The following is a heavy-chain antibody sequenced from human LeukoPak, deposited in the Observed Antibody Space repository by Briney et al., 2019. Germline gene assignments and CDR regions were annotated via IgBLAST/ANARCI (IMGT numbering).Heavy chain of an antibody. CDR3: ARDRSGYYYYYGMDV. V-gene: IGHV1-8*01. CDR1: GYTFTSYD. D-gene: IGHD3-22*01. J-gene: IGHJ6*02. Sequence: ASVKVSCKASGYTFTSYDINWVRQATGQGLEWMGWMNPNSGNTGYAQKFQGRVTMTRNTSISTAYMELSSLRSEDTAVYYCARDRSGYYYYYGMDVWGQGTTVTVSS. CDR2: MNPNSGNT.